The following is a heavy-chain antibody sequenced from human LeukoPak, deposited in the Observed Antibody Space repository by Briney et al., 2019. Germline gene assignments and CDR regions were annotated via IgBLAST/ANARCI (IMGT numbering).Heavy chain of an antibody. V-gene: IGHV3-48*01. CDR1: GFTFSNAW. CDR2: ISSSSSTI. D-gene: IGHD2-15*01. Sequence: GGSLRLSCAASGFTFSNAWMSWVRQAPGKGLEWVSYISSSSSTIYYADSVKGRFTISRDNAKNSLYLQMNSLRAEDTAVYYCARDPGCSGGSCYLNYYYYMDVWGKGTTVTVSS. J-gene: IGHJ6*03. CDR3: ARDPGCSGGSCYLNYYYYMDV.